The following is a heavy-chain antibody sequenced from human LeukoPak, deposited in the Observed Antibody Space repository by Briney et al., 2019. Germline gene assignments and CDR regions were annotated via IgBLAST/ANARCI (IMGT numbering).Heavy chain of an antibody. V-gene: IGHV4-4*09. D-gene: IGHD6-13*01. CDR3: ARGGGRIAFDY. Sequence: SETLSLTCTVSGGSISSYYWSWIRQPPGKGLEWIGYIYTSGSTNYNPSLKSRVTISVDTSKNQSSLKLSSVTAADTAVYYCARGGGRIAFDYWGQGTLVTVSS. J-gene: IGHJ4*02. CDR1: GGSISSYY. CDR2: IYTSGST.